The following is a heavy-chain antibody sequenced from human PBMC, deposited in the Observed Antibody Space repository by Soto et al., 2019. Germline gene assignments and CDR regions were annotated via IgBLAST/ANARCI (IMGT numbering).Heavy chain of an antibody. V-gene: IGHV3-7*05. CDR3: SSDLSPPGEFFYDAFDV. CDR2: IKRDGTVT. J-gene: IGHJ3*01. D-gene: IGHD2-21*01. Sequence: EVQLVESGGGLVQPGESLRLSCAASGFTFSAFWMTWLRQAPGKGLEWVANIKRDGTVTHYGDSVEGRCTLSRDNAQNSLFLQLNSLRPEDTAMYSCSSDLSPPGEFFYDAFDVWGQGTFVTVSS. CDR1: GFTFSAFW.